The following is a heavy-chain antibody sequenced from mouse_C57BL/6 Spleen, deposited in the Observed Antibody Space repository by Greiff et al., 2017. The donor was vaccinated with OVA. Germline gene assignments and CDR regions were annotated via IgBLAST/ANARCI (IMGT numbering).Heavy chain of an antibody. CDR3: AMANWDVYFDY. Sequence: VQLKQSGPGLVKPSQSLSLTCSVSGYSITSGYYWNWIRQFPGNHLEWMGFISYDGSNNYNPSLKNRLSITRDTSKIQLFLKLNSVTTEDTATYYCAMANWDVYFDYWGQGTTLTVSS. V-gene: IGHV3-6*01. CDR1: GYSITSGYY. D-gene: IGHD4-1*01. CDR2: ISYDGSN. J-gene: IGHJ2*01.